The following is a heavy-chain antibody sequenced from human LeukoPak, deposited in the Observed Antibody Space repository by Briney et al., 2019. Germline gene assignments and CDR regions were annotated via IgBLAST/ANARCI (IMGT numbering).Heavy chain of an antibody. J-gene: IGHJ4*02. D-gene: IGHD4-17*01. CDR2: INPSGGST. CDR1: GYTFTSYY. CDR3: ARALSTVPSGGPFDY. V-gene: IGHV1-46*01. Sequence: ASVKVSCKASGYTFTSYYMYWVRQAPGQGLEWMGIINPSGGSTSYAQKFQGRVTMTRDTSTSTVYMELSSLRSEDTAVYYCARALSTVPSGGPFDYWGQGTLVTVSS.